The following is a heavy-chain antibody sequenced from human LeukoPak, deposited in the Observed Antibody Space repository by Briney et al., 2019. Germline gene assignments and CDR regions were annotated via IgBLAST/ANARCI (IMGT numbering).Heavy chain of an antibody. CDR3: ARDVHHSSGLLPVLDY. CDR1: GFTFSNYA. CDR2: IWYDGSNK. D-gene: IGHD3-22*01. J-gene: IGHJ4*02. V-gene: IGHV3-33*08. Sequence: AGGSLRLSCAASGFTFSNYAMSWVRQAPGKGLEWVAVIWYDGSNKYYADSVKGRFTISRDNSKNTLYLQMNSLRAEDTAVYYCARDVHHSSGLLPVLDYWGQGTLVTVSS.